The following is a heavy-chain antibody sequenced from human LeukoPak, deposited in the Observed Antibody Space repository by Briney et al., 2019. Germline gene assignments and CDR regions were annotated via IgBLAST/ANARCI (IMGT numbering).Heavy chain of an antibody. J-gene: IGHJ6*02. V-gene: IGHV3-23*01. Sequence: AGGSLRLSCAASGFTFSSYAMNWVRQAPGKGLEWVSVITSGVTTFYADSVRGRFTISRDNSKNTLYLQMNSLRAEDTAVYYCAKDLASGWTYYYHGLDVWGQGTTVTVSS. CDR1: GFTFSSYA. CDR2: ITSGVTT. CDR3: AKDLASGWTYYYHGLDV. D-gene: IGHD6-19*01.